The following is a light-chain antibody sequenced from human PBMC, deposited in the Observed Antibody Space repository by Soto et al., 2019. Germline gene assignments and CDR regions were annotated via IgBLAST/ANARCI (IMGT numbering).Light chain of an antibody. CDR3: QQYNNWPRT. CDR1: QSVSSN. CDR2: GAS. V-gene: IGKV3-15*01. J-gene: IGKJ2*01. Sequence: EIVMTQSPAPLSVSPGERATLSCRASQSVSSNLAWYQQKPGQAPRLLIYGASTRATGIPARVSGSGSGTEFTLTISSLQSEDVAVYYCQQYNNWPRTFGQGTNLEIK.